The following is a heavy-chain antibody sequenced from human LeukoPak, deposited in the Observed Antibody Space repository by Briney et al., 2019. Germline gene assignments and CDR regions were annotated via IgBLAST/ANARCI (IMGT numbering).Heavy chain of an antibody. Sequence: SESLSLTCTVSGGSISSGGYYWSWIRQHPGMGLEWIGYIYYSGSTYYNPSLKSRVTISVDKSKNQFSLKVNSVTAADTAVYYCARESAEGSIRGLFDYWGQGTLVTVSS. CDR3: ARESAEGSIRGLFDY. CDR2: IYYSGST. D-gene: IGHD3-10*01. V-gene: IGHV4-31*03. CDR1: GGSISSGGYY. J-gene: IGHJ4*02.